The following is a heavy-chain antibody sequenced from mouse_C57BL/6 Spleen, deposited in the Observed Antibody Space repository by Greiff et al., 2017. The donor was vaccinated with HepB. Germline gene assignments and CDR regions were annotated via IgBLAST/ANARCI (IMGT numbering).Heavy chain of an antibody. J-gene: IGHJ2*01. V-gene: IGHV1-85*01. CDR1: GYTFTSYD. CDR2: IYPRDGST. CDR3: ARLGTGTIEDYFDY. Sequence: VQLQESGPELVKPGASVKLSCKASGYTFTSYDINWVKQRPGQGLEWIGWIYPRDGSTKHNEKFKGKATLTVDTSSSTAYMELHSLTSEDSAVYCCARLGTGTIEDYFDYWGQGTTLTVSS. D-gene: IGHD4-1*01.